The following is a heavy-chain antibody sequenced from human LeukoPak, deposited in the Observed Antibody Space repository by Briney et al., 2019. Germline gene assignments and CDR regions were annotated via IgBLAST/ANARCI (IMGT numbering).Heavy chain of an antibody. CDR2: IKQGESER. D-gene: IGHD1-26*01. J-gene: IGHJ3*02. CDR3: ARVRGGSGRSYAADAFDI. V-gene: IGHV3-7*01. Sequence: GGSLRLSCEASGFSFSSYWMTWVRQPPGKGPEWVANIKQGESERYSVDSVKGRFTISGDNAKSTLYLQMNSLRAEDTAVYYCARVRGGSGRSYAADAFDIWGQGTMVTVSS. CDR1: GFSFSSYW.